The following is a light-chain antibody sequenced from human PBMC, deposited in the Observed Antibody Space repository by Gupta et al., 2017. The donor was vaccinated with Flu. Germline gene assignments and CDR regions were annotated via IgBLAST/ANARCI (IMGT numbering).Light chain of an antibody. J-gene: IGKJ4*01. CDR2: VPS. CDR1: QDSGVA. V-gene: IGKV1-17*01. Sequence: QLTQSPSSLCASVGDRLTITSRASQDSGVALDWYQHKPGKAPKRLSYVPSSLQIGIPSRFSGSASATEFTLTISTLQPEDFASYYCMQRKSFPLTFGGGTKVEIK. CDR3: MQRKSFPLT.